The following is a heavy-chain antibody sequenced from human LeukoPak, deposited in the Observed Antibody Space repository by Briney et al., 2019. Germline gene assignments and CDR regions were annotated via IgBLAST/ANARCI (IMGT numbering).Heavy chain of an antibody. D-gene: IGHD2-21*02. CDR1: GGSFSGYY. J-gene: IGHJ3*02. CDR3: ARRTVVVTAIDAFDI. Sequence: PSETLSLTCAVYGGSFSGYYWSWIRQPPGKGLEWIGEINHSGSTNYNPSLKSRVTISVDTSKNQFSLKLSSVTAADTAVYYCARRTVVVTAIDAFDIWGQGTMVTVSS. V-gene: IGHV4-34*01. CDR2: INHSGST.